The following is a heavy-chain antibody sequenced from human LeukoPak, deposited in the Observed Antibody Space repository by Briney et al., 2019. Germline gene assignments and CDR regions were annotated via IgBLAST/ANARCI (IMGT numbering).Heavy chain of an antibody. CDR3: ARLAPHTVTTPNLSFDY. D-gene: IGHD4-17*01. CDR1: GYSFSNYW. V-gene: IGHV5-51*01. J-gene: IGHJ4*02. CDR2: IYPDDFDV. Sequence: GESLKISCKGFGYSFSNYWIVWVRQRPGKGLEWMGIIYPDDFDVRYSPSFQGQVTISADKSINTAYLQWSSLKASDTAMYYCARLAPHTVTTPNLSFDYWGQGTLVTVSS.